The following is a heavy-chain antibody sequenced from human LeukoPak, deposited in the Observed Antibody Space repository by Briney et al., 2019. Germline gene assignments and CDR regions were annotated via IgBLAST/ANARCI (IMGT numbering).Heavy chain of an antibody. V-gene: IGHV3-74*01. Sequence: GGSLRLSCAASGFTLSSYWMHWVRQAPGKGLVSVAHMNSDGSSTNYADSVKGRFTISRDNAKNSLYLQMNSLRAEDTAVYYCARGMTTLYWGQGTLVTVSS. CDR2: MNSDGSST. J-gene: IGHJ4*02. CDR3: ARGMTTLY. D-gene: IGHD4-11*01. CDR1: GFTLSSYW.